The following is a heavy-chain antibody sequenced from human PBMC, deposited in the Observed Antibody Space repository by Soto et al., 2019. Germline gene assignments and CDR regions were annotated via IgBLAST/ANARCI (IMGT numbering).Heavy chain of an antibody. CDR3: AGALEATGNFDN. V-gene: IGHV4-39*06. D-gene: IGHD1-1*01. CDR2: IYYSGTT. CDR1: GASISSSTYY. Sequence: SETLSLTCTVSGASISSSTYYWGWIRQPPGKGLEWIGSIYYSGTTFYNPSLKSRVTISVDTFNNQFTLNLNSVTAADTAVHYCAGALEATGNFDNWGQGILVTVSS. J-gene: IGHJ4*02.